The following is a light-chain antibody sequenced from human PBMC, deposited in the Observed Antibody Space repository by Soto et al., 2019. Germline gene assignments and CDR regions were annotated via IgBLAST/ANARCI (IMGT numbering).Light chain of an antibody. J-gene: IGKJ5*01. V-gene: IGKV3-11*01. CDR2: DAS. CDR1: QSVSSY. CDR3: QQRSNWPIT. Sequence: EIVLTQSPATLSLSPGERATLSCRASQSVSSYLAWYQQKPGQAPRLLIYDASNGATGIPARFSGSGSGTDFTLTISSLEPEDFAVYSCQQRSNWPITFGQGTRRELK.